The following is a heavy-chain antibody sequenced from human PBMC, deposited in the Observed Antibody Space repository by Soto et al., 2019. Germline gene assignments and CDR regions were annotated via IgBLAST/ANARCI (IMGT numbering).Heavy chain of an antibody. CDR2: ISYDGSNK. D-gene: IGHD5-18*01. CDR3: AKEESYGYPLFDY. Sequence: GGSLRLSCAASGFTFSSYGMHWVRQAPGKGLEWVAVISYDGSNKYYADSVKGRFTISRDNSKNTLYLQMNSLRAEDTAVYYCAKEESYGYPLFDYWGQGTLVTV. J-gene: IGHJ4*02. CDR1: GFTFSSYG. V-gene: IGHV3-30*18.